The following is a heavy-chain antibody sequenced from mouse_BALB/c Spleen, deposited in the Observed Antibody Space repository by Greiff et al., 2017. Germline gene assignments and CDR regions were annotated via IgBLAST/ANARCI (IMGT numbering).Heavy chain of an antibody. CDR3: ARGARSSPYYFDY. D-gene: IGHD1-1*01. CDR2: INPYNDGT. Sequence: EVQLQQSGPELVKPGASVKMSCKASGYTFTSYVMHWVKQKPGQGLEWIGYINPYNDGTKYNEKFKGKATLTSDKSSSTAYMELSSLTSEDSAVYYCARGARSSPYYFDYWGQGTTLTVSS. V-gene: IGHV1-14*01. CDR1: GYTFTSYV. J-gene: IGHJ2*01.